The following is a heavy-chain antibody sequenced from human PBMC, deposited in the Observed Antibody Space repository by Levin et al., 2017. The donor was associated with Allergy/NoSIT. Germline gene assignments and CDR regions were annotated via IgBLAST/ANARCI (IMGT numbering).Heavy chain of an antibody. D-gene: IGHD1-7*01. CDR1: GFTFSRYW. Sequence: GGSLRLSCAVSGFTFSRYWMHWVRQAPGKGLVWVSRINCDGSRTDYADSVKGRFTISRDNAKNTLYLQMNSLRAEDTAVYYCAKDQTTLDYWGQGTLVTVSS. V-gene: IGHV3-74*01. CDR3: AKDQTTLDY. J-gene: IGHJ4*02. CDR2: INCDGSRT.